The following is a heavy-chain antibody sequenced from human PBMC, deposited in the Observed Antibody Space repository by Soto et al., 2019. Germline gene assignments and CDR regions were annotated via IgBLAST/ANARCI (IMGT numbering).Heavy chain of an antibody. J-gene: IGHJ4*02. CDR2: ISYDGSNK. CDR1: GFTFSSYA. V-gene: IGHV3-30-3*01. D-gene: IGHD2-15*01. Sequence: GGSLRLSCAASGFTFSSYAMHWVRQAPGKGLEWVAVISYDGSNKYYADSVKGRFTISRDNSKNTLYLQMNSLRAEDTAVYYCARDLRDIVVVVAATLDYWGQGTLVTVSS. CDR3: ARDLRDIVVVVAATLDY.